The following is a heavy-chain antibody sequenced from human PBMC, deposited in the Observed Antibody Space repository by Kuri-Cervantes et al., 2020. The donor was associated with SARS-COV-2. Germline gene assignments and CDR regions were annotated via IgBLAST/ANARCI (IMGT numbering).Heavy chain of an antibody. CDR2: ISSSSSTI. V-gene: IGHV3-48*01. CDR1: GPTFGVYG. CDR3: ASEVIPNPSEKYAYYGLDV. Sequence: GGPLRLPCAPPGPTFGVYGLNWVRQAPGKGLEWVSYISSSSSTIHYADSVKGRFTISRDNSKKSLFLQMNSLRAEDTAVYYCASEVIPNPSEKYAYYGLDVWGQGTTVTVSS. J-gene: IGHJ6*02. D-gene: IGHD1-26*01.